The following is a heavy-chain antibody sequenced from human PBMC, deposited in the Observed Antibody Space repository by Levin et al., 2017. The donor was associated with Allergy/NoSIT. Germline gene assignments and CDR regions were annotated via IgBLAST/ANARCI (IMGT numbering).Heavy chain of an antibody. V-gene: IGHV3-64D*06. CDR2: ISSNGGST. D-gene: IGHD5-18*01. CDR3: VKGAGYSYGWYGNYYYYYYMDV. J-gene: IGHJ6*03. CDR1: GFTFSSYA. Sequence: GGSLRLSCSASGFTFSSYAMHWVRQAPGKGLEYVSAISSNGGSTYYADSVKGRFTISRDNSKNTLYLQMSSLRAEDTAVYYCVKGAGYSYGWYGNYYYYYYMDVWGKGTTVTVSS.